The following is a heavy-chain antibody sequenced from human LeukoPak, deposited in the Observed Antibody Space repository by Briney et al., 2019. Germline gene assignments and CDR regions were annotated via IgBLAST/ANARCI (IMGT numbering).Heavy chain of an antibody. D-gene: IGHD3-3*02. V-gene: IGHV1-2*02. J-gene: IGHJ4*02. CDR1: GYTFTGYY. CDR3: ARVAPFLRRGGNYFDY. Sequence: ASVKVSCKASGYTFTGYYMHWVRQAPGQGLEWMGWINPNSGGTNYAQKFQGRVTMTRDTSISTAYMELSGLRSDDTAVYYCARVAPFLRRGGNYFDYWGQGTLVTVSS. CDR2: INPNSGGT.